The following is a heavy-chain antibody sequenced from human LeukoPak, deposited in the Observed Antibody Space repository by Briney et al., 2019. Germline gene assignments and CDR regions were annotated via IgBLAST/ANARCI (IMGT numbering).Heavy chain of an antibody. CDR1: GFTFSSHG. V-gene: IGHV3-30*02. CDR3: AKDGSGYFYTFDY. Sequence: GGSLRLSCVASGFTFSSHGMHWVRQAPGKGLEWVAFIRYDGSNKYYADSVKGRFTISRDDSKNTFYLQMNSLRVEDTAMYYCAKDGSGYFYTFDYWGQGTLVTASS. J-gene: IGHJ4*02. D-gene: IGHD3-22*01. CDR2: IRYDGSNK.